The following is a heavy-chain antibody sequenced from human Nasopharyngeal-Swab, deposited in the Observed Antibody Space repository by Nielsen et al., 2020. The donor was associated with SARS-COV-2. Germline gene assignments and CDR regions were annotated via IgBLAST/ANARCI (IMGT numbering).Heavy chain of an antibody. CDR3: ARPGVENYYDSSGYYADAFDI. CDR1: GYSFTSYW. J-gene: IGHJ3*02. D-gene: IGHD3-22*01. V-gene: IGHV5-10-1*01. CDR2: IDPSDSYT. Sequence: GGSLRLSCKGSGYSFTSYWISWVRQMPGKGLEWMGRIDPSDSYTNYSPSFQGHVTISADKSISTAYLQWSSLKASDTAMYYCARPGVENYYDSSGYYADAFDIWGQGTMVTVSS.